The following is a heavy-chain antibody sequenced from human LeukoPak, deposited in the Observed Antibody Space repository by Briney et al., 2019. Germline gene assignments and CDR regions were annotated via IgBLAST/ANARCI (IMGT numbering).Heavy chain of an antibody. D-gene: IGHD6-13*01. J-gene: IGHJ4*02. V-gene: IGHV3-23*01. Sequence: GGSLRLSCAASGFTFSTYAMIWVRQAPGKGLEWVSVICGSGSYTYYADSVKGRFTISRDNSKDTLYLQMNSLRAEDTAVYYCARDWYDYWGQGTLVTVSS. CDR1: GFTFSTYA. CDR3: ARDWYDY. CDR2: ICGSGSYT.